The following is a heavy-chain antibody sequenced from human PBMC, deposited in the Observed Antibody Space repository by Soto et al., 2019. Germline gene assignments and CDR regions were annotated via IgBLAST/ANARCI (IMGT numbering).Heavy chain of an antibody. CDR3: AKSTVGTANGMGF. CDR1: GFSFDDYA. Sequence: EVQVVESGGGLVQPGRSLRLSCAASGFSFDDYAMHWVRQAPGKGLEWVAGISWNSGTIGYADSVKGRFTISRDNAKNSLYLQMNSLRAEDTALYYCAKSTVGTANGMGFWGQVTTVTVSS. D-gene: IGHD2-21*02. J-gene: IGHJ6*02. V-gene: IGHV3-9*01. CDR2: ISWNSGTI.